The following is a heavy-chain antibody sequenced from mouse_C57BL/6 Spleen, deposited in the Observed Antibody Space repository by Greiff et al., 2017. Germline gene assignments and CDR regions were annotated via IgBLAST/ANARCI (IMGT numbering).Heavy chain of an antibody. CDR2: ISSGGSYT. CDR1: GFTFSSYG. D-gene: IGHD1-1*01. J-gene: IGHJ1*03. CDR3: ARTETIYGSSWGYFDV. Sequence: EVQLQESGGDLVKPGGSLKLSCAASGFTFSSYGMSWVRQTPDKRLEWAETISSGGSYTYYPDSVKGRFTISRDNAKNTLYLQIRRLKAEDTARYCWARTETIYGSSWGYFDVWGTGATVTVSS. V-gene: IGHV5-6*01.